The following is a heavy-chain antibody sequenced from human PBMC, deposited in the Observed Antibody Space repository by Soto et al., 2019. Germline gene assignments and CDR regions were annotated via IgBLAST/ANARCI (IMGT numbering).Heavy chain of an antibody. J-gene: IGHJ4*02. CDR3: ARVFYFGSGSSAVWAH. Sequence: GESLKISCKGSGYSFTTYWIGWVRQRPGEGLEWMGIIYPDDSETRYSPSSQGQVSISADKSISTAYLQWSGLKASDTAMYYCARVFYFGSGSSAVWAHWGQGAPVTFSS. CDR2: IYPDDSET. D-gene: IGHD3-10*01. CDR1: GYSFTTYW. V-gene: IGHV5-51*01.